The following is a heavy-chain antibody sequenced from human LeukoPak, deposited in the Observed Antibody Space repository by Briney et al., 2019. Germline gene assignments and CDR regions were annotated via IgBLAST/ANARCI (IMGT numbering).Heavy chain of an antibody. V-gene: IGHV3-20*04. CDR1: GFTFDDYG. Sequence: GGSLRLSCAASGFTFDDYGMSWVRQAPGKGLEWVSGINWNGGSTGYADSVKGRFTISRDNAKNSLYLQMNSLRAEDTAVYYCATTEGTPYYYYGLDVWGQGTTVTVSS. CDR3: ATTEGTPYYYYGLDV. CDR2: INWNGGST. J-gene: IGHJ6*02.